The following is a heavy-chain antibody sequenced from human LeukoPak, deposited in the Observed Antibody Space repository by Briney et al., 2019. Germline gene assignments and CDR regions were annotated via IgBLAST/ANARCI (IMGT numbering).Heavy chain of an antibody. CDR1: GVSISSSSYC. J-gene: IGHJ5*02. CDR3: ARTENYIPEDCFDP. D-gene: IGHD5-24*01. CDR2: ICYSGST. Sequence: SETLSLTCTVSGVSISSSSYCWGWIRQPPGKGLEWIGSICYSGSTFYNPSLKSRVTLSVDTSKNQYSLELSSVTAADTALYYCARTENYIPEDCFDPWGQGTLVTVSS. V-gene: IGHV4-39*01.